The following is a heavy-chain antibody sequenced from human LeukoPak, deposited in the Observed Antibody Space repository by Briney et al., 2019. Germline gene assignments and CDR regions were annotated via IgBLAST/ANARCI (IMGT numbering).Heavy chain of an antibody. CDR1: GFTFTDYT. J-gene: IGHJ4*02. CDR2: ISSNTLYI. CDR3: ARDSYSSGWYTDY. D-gene: IGHD6-19*01. Sequence: GGSLRLSCAASGFTFTDYTMYWVRQTPGKGLEWVSSISSNTLYIYYADSVKGRFTISRDNAKNSLFLQMNSLRAEDTAVYYCARDSYSSGWYTDYWGQGILVTVSS. V-gene: IGHV3-21*04.